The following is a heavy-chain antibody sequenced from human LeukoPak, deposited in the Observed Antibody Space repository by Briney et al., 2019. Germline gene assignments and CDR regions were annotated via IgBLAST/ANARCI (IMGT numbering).Heavy chain of an antibody. CDR2: ISGSGGST. D-gene: IGHD3-22*01. V-gene: IGHV3-23*01. J-gene: IGHJ4*02. CDR1: GFTFSSYA. CDR3: AKGPMTLPVTMRANGIAPEHGY. Sequence: GGSLRLSCAASGFTFSSYAMSWVRQAPGKGLEWVSAISGSGGSTYYADSVKGWFTISRDNSKNTLYLQMNSLRAEDTAVYYCAKGPMTLPVTMRANGIAPEHGYWGQGTLVTVTS.